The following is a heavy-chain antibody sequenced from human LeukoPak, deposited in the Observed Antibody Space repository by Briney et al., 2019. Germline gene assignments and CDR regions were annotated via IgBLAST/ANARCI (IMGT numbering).Heavy chain of an antibody. Sequence: GGSLRLSCAASGFTFDDYAMHWVRQAPGKGLDWVSGISWNSGSIGYADSVKGRFTISRDNAKNSLYLQMNSLRAEDMALYYCAKGGEMATIGGYFDYWGQGTLVTVSS. J-gene: IGHJ4*02. V-gene: IGHV3-9*03. CDR2: ISWNSGSI. CDR1: GFTFDDYA. D-gene: IGHD5-24*01. CDR3: AKGGEMATIGGYFDY.